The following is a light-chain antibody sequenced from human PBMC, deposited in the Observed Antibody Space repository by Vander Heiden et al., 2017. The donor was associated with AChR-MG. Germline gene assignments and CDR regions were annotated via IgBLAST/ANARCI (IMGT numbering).Light chain of an antibody. Sequence: DIQMTQSPSTLSASVGDRVTITCRASQSISTWMAWYQQKPGKAPKLLIYNASSLESWVPSRFSGSGSGTEFTLTISSLQPDDFATYYCQQYKSDPWTFGQGTKVEIK. CDR1: QSISTW. CDR3: QQYKSDPWT. J-gene: IGKJ1*01. V-gene: IGKV1-5*03. CDR2: NAS.